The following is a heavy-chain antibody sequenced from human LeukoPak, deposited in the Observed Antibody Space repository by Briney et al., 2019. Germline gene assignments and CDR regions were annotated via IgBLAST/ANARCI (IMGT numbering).Heavy chain of an antibody. CDR2: FDPEDGES. Sequence: ASVKVSCKVSGASLSETSIHWVRQAPGQWLEWMGGFDPEDGESIFAQRFQGRLSMTEDTSTDTAYMELRGLRPEDTAVYYCATADKWEPLDYWGQGTLVTVSS. V-gene: IGHV1-24*01. CDR3: ATADKWEPLDY. J-gene: IGHJ4*02. D-gene: IGHD1-26*01. CDR1: GASLSETS.